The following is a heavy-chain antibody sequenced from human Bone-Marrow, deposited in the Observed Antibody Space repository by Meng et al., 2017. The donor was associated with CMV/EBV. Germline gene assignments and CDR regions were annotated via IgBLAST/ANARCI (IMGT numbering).Heavy chain of an antibody. J-gene: IGHJ5*02. CDR2: IRSKANSYAT. Sequence: GESLKISCAASGFTFSGSAMHWVRQASGKGLEWVGRIRSKANSYATAYAASVKGRFTISRDDSKNTAYLQMNSLKNEDTAVYYCTRSSREQLVRVWFDPWGQGTLVTVSS. D-gene: IGHD6-6*01. CDR3: TRSSREQLVRVWFDP. CDR1: GFTFSGSA. V-gene: IGHV3-73*01.